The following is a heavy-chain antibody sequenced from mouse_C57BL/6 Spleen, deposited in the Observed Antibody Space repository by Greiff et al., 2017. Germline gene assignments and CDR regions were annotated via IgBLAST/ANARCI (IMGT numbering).Heavy chain of an antibody. V-gene: IGHV6-3*01. CDR3: TGGPWRY. Sequence: EVQGVESGGGLVQPGGSMKLSCVASGFTFSNYWMNWVRQSPEKGLEWVAQIRLKSDNYATHYAESVKGRFTISRDDTKCSVFLQMNNLRAEDTVIYYCTGGPWRYWGQGTTLTVSS. CDR2: IRLKSDNYAT. J-gene: IGHJ2*01. CDR1: GFTFSNYW.